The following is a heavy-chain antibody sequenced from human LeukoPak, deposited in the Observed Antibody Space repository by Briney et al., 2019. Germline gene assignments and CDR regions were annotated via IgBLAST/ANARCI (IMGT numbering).Heavy chain of an antibody. V-gene: IGHV3-9*01. Sequence: PGGSLRLSCAASGFTFNEYAIHWVRQAPGKGLEWVSGISWNSADKGYADSFMGRFTVSRDNAKNSLYLQMSSLRPEDTAFYFCAKDIRPSPSSGYYLFDYCGQGTLVTVSP. CDR3: AKDIRPSPSSGYYLFDY. D-gene: IGHD3-22*01. J-gene: IGHJ4*02. CDR2: ISWNSADK. CDR1: GFTFNEYA.